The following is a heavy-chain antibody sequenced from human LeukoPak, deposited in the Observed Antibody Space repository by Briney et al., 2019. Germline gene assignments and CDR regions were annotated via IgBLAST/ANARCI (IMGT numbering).Heavy chain of an antibody. CDR2: INHSGST. J-gene: IGHJ6*03. V-gene: IGHV4-34*01. CDR3: ARGVPPGYSYGYYYYYYMDV. Sequence: SETLSLTCAVYGGSFSGYYWSWIRQPPGKGLEWMGEINHSGSTNYNPSLKSRVTISVDTSKNQFSLKLSSVTAADTAVYYCARGVPPGYSYGYYYYYYMDVWGKGTTVTVSS. CDR1: GGSFSGYY. D-gene: IGHD5-18*01.